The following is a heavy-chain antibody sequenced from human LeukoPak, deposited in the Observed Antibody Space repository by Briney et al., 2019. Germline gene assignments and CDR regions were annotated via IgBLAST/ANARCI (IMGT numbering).Heavy chain of an antibody. CDR1: GGSISGGDYH. V-gene: IGHV4-31*03. CDR3: ARRHSGYAYFDY. Sequence: SETLSLTCTVSGGSISGGDYHWSWIRQHPGKGLEWIGYIYYSGSAYYNPSLKSRVTISVDTSKNQFSLELSSVTAADTAVYYSARRHSGYAYFDYWGQGTLVTASS. CDR2: IYYSGSA. J-gene: IGHJ4*02. D-gene: IGHD5-12*01.